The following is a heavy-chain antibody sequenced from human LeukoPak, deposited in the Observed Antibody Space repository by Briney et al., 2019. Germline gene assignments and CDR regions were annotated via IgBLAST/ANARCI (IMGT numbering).Heavy chain of an antibody. V-gene: IGHV3-15*01. CDR3: TTGLAGN. J-gene: IGHJ4*02. CDR2: IKSRADGGTA. CDR1: GFTFSSYA. Sequence: PGGSLRLSCLASGFTFSSYAMTWVRQAPGKGLEWVGRIKSRADGGTAACAAPVKGRFTISRDDSKNTLYRQINSLKTEDPAVYYCTTGLAGNWGQGTLVTVS. D-gene: IGHD6-19*01.